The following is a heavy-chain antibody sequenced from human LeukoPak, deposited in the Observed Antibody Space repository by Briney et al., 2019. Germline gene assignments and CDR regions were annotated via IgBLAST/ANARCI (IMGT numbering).Heavy chain of an antibody. V-gene: IGHV4-34*01. D-gene: IGHD2/OR15-2a*01. Sequence: SETLSLTCAVYGGSFSGYYWSWIRQPPGKGLEWIGEINHSGSTNYNPSLKSRVTISVDTSKNQFSLKLSSVTAADTAVYYCARRTSLFFSRGYFQHWGQGTLVTVSS. CDR1: GGSFSGYY. CDR3: ARRTSLFFSRGYFQH. J-gene: IGHJ1*01. CDR2: INHSGST.